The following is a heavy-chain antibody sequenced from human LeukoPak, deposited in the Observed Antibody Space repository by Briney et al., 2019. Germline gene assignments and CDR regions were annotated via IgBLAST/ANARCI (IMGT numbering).Heavy chain of an antibody. CDR1: GFTFSSYW. V-gene: IGHV3-74*01. CDR3: ARETPRRGETRDGYR. D-gene: IGHD5-24*01. CDR2: INTDGSST. J-gene: IGHJ4*02. Sequence: PGGSLRLSCAASGFTFSSYWMHWVRQAPGKGLVWVSRINTDGSSTNYADSVKGRFTISRDNAKNTLYLQMNSLRAEDTAVYYCARETPRRGETRDGYRWGQGTVVTVSS.